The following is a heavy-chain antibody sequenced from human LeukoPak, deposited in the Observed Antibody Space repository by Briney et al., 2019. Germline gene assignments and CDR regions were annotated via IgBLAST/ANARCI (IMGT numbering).Heavy chain of an antibody. CDR2: IYYSGST. V-gene: IGHV4-39*07. J-gene: IGHJ4*02. Sequence: PSETLSLTCTVSGGSISSSSYYWGWIRQPPGKGLEWLGSIYYSGSTSYNPSLKSRVIISVDTSKNQFSLKLSSVTAADTAVYYCARAYPPYCDFWSGNPYSFDYWGQGTLVTVSS. CDR3: ARAYPPYCDFWSGNPYSFDY. D-gene: IGHD3-3*01. CDR1: GGSISSSSYY.